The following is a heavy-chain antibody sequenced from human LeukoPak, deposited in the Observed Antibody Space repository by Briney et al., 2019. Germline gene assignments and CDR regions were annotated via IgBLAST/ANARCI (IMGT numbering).Heavy chain of an antibody. V-gene: IGHV1-46*01. Sequence: ASVTASCKASGHTFTSYYMHWVRQAPGQGLEWMGIINPSGGSTSYAQKFQGRVTMTRDTSTSTVYMELSSLRSEDTAVYYCARDSSPVVVVAATPVLAFDIWGQGTMVTVSS. D-gene: IGHD2-15*01. CDR3: ARDSSPVVVVAATPVLAFDI. CDR2: INPSGGST. CDR1: GHTFTSYY. J-gene: IGHJ3*02.